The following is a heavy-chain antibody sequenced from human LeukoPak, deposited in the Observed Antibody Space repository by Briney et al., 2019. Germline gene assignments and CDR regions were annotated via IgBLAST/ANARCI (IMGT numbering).Heavy chain of an antibody. CDR3: ARDEGDYDFWSGSGPVRCFDY. CDR2: ISAYNGNT. J-gene: IGHJ4*02. Sequence: GASVKVSCKASGYTFTSYGISWVRQAPGQGLEWMGWISAYNGNTNYAQKLQGRVTMTTDTSTSTAYMELRSLRSDDTAVYYCARDEGDYDFWSGSGPVRCFDYWGQGTLVTVSS. V-gene: IGHV1-18*01. CDR1: GYTFTSYG. D-gene: IGHD3-3*01.